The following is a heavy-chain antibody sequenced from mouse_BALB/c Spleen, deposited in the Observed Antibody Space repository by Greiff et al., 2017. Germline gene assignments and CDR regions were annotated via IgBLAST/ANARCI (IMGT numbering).Heavy chain of an antibody. CDR1: GFTFSSFG. V-gene: IGHV5-17*02. CDR2: ISSGSSTI. J-gene: IGHJ3*01. D-gene: IGHD1-1*01. CDR3: ARSPITTGSWFAY. Sequence: EVKLMESGGGLVQPGGSRKLSCAASGFTFSSFGMHWVRQAPEKGLEWVAYISSGSSTIYYADTVKGRFTISRDNPKNTLFLQMTSLRSEDTAMYYCARSPITTGSWFAYWGQGTLVTVSA.